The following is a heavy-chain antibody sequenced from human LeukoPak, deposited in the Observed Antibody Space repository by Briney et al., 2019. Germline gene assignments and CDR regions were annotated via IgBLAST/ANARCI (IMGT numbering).Heavy chain of an antibody. CDR2: INHSGST. CDR3: ARQWDDSSGYFSE. V-gene: IGHV4-34*01. D-gene: IGHD3-22*01. CDR1: GGSFSGYY. J-gene: IGHJ4*02. Sequence: PSETLSLTCAVYGGSFSGYYWSWIRQPPGKGLEWIGEINHSGSTNYNPSLKSRVTISVDTSKNQFSLKLSSVTAADTAVYYCARQWDDSSGYFSEWSQGTLVTVSS.